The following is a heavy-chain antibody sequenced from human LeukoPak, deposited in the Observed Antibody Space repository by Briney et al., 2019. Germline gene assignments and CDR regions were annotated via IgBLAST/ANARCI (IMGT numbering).Heavy chain of an antibody. CDR1: GGSISSYY. CDR2: IYYSGST. J-gene: IGHJ4*02. Sequence: PSETLSLTCTVSGGSISSYYWSWIRQPPGKGLEWIGYIYYSGSTNYNPSLKRRVTISVDTSKNQFSLKLSSATAADTAVYYCARGGIAVAHVDYWGQGTLVTVSS. CDR3: ARGGIAVAHVDY. D-gene: IGHD6-19*01. V-gene: IGHV4-59*01.